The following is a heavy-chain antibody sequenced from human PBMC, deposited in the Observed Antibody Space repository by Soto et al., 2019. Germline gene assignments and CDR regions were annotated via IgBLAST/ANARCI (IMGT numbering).Heavy chain of an antibody. D-gene: IGHD1-1*01. V-gene: IGHV4-31*03. CDR2: IYYPGSS. CDR3: ARGSQLERDAIDI. CDR1: GVSINSGGYY. Sequence: QVQLQESGPGLVKPSQTLSLTCTVSGVSINSGGYYWSWIRQHPGKGLEWIGYIYYPGSSYFSPSLKSRVTMSLDTPKTQFALRLPSVTAAATAVYYFARGSQLERDAIDIWGQGTMITVSS. J-gene: IGHJ3*02.